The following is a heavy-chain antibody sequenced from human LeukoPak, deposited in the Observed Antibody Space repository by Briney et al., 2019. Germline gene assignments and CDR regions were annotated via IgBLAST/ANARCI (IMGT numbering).Heavy chain of an antibody. J-gene: IGHJ6*03. V-gene: IGHV7-4-1*02. CDR3: ARIYRRYYYYYMDV. CDR1: GYTFTSYA. CDR2: INTNTGNP. Sequence: ASVKVSCKASGYTFTSYAMNWVRQAPGQGLEWMGWINTNTGNPTYAQGFTGRFVFSLDTSVSTAYLQISSLKAEDTAVYYCARIYRRYYYYYMDVWGKGTTVTVSS. D-gene: IGHD4-11*01.